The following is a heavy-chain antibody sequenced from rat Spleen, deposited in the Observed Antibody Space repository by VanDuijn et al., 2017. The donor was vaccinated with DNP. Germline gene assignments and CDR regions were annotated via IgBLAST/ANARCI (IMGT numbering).Heavy chain of an antibody. D-gene: IGHD1-12*01. V-gene: IGHV5-31*01. CDR1: GFTFSTAW. CDR3: TRHRTIMPYYYAMDA. J-gene: IGHJ4*01. CDR2: ISNTGDHT. Sequence: EVQVLESGGGLVQPGNSLKLSCATSGFTFSTAWMYWYRQFPEKGLEWVASISNTGDHTYYSDSVKGRFSLSRDNAKSTLYLQVNSLRSEDTATYYCTRHRTIMPYYYAMDAWGQGASVTVSS.